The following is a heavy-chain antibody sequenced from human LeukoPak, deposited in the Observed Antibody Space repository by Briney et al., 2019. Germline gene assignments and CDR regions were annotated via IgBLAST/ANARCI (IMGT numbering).Heavy chain of an antibody. V-gene: IGHV3-7*01. Sequence: PGGSLRLSCAGSGFTFSSYWMSWVRQAPGKGLEWVANIKQDGSEKYYVDSVKGRFTISRDNAKNSLYLQMNSLRAEDTAVYYCARDPHYYGSGTDDYWGQGTLVTVSS. J-gene: IGHJ4*02. CDR2: IKQDGSEK. D-gene: IGHD3-10*01. CDR1: GFTFSSYW. CDR3: ARDPHYYGSGTDDY.